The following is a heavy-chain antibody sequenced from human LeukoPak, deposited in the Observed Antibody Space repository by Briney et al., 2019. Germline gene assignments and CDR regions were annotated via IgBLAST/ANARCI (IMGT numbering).Heavy chain of an antibody. V-gene: IGHV4-34*01. CDR3: ARDHSSGVYFDY. Sequence: SETLSLTCAVYGGSFSGYYWSWIRQPPGKGLEWIGEINHSGSTNYNPSLKSRVTISVDTSKNQFSLKLSSVTAADTAVYYCARDHSSGVYFDYWGQGTLVTVSS. CDR2: INHSGST. CDR1: GGSFSGYY. D-gene: IGHD3-10*01. J-gene: IGHJ4*02.